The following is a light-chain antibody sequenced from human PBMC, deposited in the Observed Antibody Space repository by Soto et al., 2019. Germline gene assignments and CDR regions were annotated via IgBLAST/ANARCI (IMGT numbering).Light chain of an antibody. CDR3: QHYGRSPLFT. J-gene: IGKJ3*01. V-gene: IGKV3-20*01. CDR2: GAS. CDR1: QSVNSTY. Sequence: ELVLTQSPGTLSLSPGDRGTLSCRASQSVNSTYLAWYQQKAGHAPRLLIYGASSRVTGIPDRFSGSGSGTDFTLTISRLEPEDFAVYYCQHYGRSPLFTFGPGTTVAIK.